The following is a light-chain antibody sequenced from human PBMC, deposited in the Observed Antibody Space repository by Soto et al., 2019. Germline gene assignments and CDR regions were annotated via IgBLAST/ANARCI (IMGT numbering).Light chain of an antibody. V-gene: IGKV4-1*01. J-gene: IGKJ1*01. CDR2: KAS. CDR3: QHYNSYSEA. CDR1: QSVLYSSNNKNY. Sequence: DIVMTQSPDSLPVSLGERATINSKSSQSVLYSSNNKNYLAWYQQKPGKAPKLLIYKASTLKSGVPSRFSGSGSGTEFTLTISSLQPDDFATYYCQHYNSYSEAFGQGTKVDIK.